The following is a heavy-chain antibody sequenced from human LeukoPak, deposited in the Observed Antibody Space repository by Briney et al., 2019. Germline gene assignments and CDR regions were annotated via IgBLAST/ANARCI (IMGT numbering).Heavy chain of an antibody. D-gene: IGHD1-26*01. J-gene: IGHJ4*02. CDR1: GFTFSNHA. CDR3: VRQQTPHGNFDY. Sequence: GGSLRLSCATSGFTFSNHAMHWVRQPTGKGLEWVSAIGTASDTFYPGSVKGRFTISRENAKNSLSLQMNSLRAEDTAVYYCVRQQTPHGNFDYWGQGTLVTVSS. V-gene: IGHV3-13*01. CDR2: IGTASDT.